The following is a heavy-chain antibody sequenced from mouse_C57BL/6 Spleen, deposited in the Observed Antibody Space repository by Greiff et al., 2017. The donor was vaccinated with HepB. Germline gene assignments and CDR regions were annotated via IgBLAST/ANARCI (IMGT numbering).Heavy chain of an antibody. V-gene: IGHV2-9-1*01. CDR3: ARGDYYGSSWYFDV. CDR2: IWTGGGT. D-gene: IGHD1-1*01. J-gene: IGHJ1*03. CDR1: GFSLTSYA. Sequence: VMLVESGPGLVAPSQSLSITCTVSGFSLTSYAISWVRQPPGKGLEWLGVIWTGGGTNYNSALKSRLSISKDNSKSQVFLKMNSLQTDDTARYYCARGDYYGSSWYFDVWGTGTTVTVSS.